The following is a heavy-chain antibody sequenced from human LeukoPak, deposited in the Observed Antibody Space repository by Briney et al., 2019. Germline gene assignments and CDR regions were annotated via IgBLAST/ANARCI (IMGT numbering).Heavy chain of an antibody. V-gene: IGHV4-30-4*01. J-gene: IGHJ6*02. D-gene: IGHD1-26*01. CDR2: IYYSGST. Sequence: NPSQTLSLTCTVSGGSISSGDYYWSWIRQPPGKGLEWIGYIYYSGSTNYNPSLKSRVTISVDKSKNQFSLKLSSVTAADTAVYYCAATNYYYYYGMDVWGQGTTVTVSS. CDR3: AATNYYYYYGMDV. CDR1: GGSISSGDYY.